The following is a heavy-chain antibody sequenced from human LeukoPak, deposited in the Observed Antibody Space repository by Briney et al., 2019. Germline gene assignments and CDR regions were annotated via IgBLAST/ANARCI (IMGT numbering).Heavy chain of an antibody. V-gene: IGHV4-39*01. CDR1: GGSIGSRSYY. Sequence: PSETLSLTCTVSGGSIGSRSYYWGWIRQPPGKGLECIGSIYSSGTTYYNPSLKSRVTISVDTSKNQFSLKLSSVTAADTAVYHCATIHDYHKVVEYWGQGTLVTVSS. J-gene: IGHJ4*02. D-gene: IGHD4-11*01. CDR2: IYSSGTT. CDR3: ATIHDYHKVVEY.